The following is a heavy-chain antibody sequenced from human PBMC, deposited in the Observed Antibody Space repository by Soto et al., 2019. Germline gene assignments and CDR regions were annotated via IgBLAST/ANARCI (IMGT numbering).Heavy chain of an antibody. CDR1: GYTFTGYY. J-gene: IGHJ6*03. D-gene: IGHD5-12*01. Sequence: QVQLVQSGAEVKKPGASVKVSCKASGYTFTGYYMHWVRQAPGQGLEWLGWINPNSGGTHYAQKFQGWVTMTRDTSFSAAYRDLGRLRSYDTAVYYCARDGRHSSYEYKRDYYYYRGVWGKGTTVTVSS. CDR3: ARDGRHSSYEYKRDYYYYRGV. CDR2: INPNSGGT. V-gene: IGHV1-2*04.